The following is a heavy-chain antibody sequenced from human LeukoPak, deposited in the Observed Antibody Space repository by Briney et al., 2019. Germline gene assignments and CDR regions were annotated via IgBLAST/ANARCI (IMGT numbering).Heavy chain of an antibody. CDR3: TRDFAYDSSGYSTY. CDR1: GFTFSSYA. D-gene: IGHD3-22*01. J-gene: IGHJ4*02. CDR2: ISYDGSNK. V-gene: IGHV3-30-3*01. Sequence: GGSLRLSCAASGFTFSSYAMHWVRQAPGKGLEWVAVISYDGSNKYYADSVKGRFTISRDNAKNSLYLQMNSLRAEDTAVYYCTRDFAYDSSGYSTYWGQGTLVTVSS.